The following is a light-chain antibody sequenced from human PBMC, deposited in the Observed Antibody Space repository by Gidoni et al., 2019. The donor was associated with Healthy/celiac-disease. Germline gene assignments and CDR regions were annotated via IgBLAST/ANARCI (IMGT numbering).Light chain of an antibody. CDR3: QQYDNLFIT. J-gene: IGKJ5*01. CDR1: QDISNY. Sequence: DIQMTQSPSSLSASVGDRVTITCQASQDISNYLNWYQQKPGKAPKLLIYDASNLETGVPSRFSGSGSGTDFTFTISSLQPEDIATYYCQQYDNLFITFXXXTRLEIK. V-gene: IGKV1-33*01. CDR2: DAS.